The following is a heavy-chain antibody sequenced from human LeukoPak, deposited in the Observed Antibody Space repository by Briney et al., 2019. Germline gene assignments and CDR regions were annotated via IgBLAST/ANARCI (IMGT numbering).Heavy chain of an antibody. J-gene: IGHJ4*02. V-gene: IGHV3-74*01. CDR3: ARAYYDSSGYPLWVD. D-gene: IGHD3-22*01. CDR1: GFTFSSYW. CDR2: INSDGSST. Sequence: WGTLRLSCAASGFTFSSYWMHWIRQAPGKGLVWVSRINSDGSSTSYADSVKGRFTISRDNAKNTLYLQMNCLRAEDTAVYYCARAYYDSSGYPLWVDWGQGTLVTVSS.